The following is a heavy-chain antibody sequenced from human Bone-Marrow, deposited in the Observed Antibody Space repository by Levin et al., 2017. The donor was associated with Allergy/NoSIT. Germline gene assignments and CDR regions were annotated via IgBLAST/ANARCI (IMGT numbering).Heavy chain of an antibody. D-gene: IGHD2-15*01. V-gene: IGHV1-46*01. CDR1: GYTFTSYY. CDR3: ARDHCSGGSCYYYYYYGMDV. CDR2: INPSGGST. J-gene: IGHJ6*02. Sequence: GESLKISCKASGYTFTSYYMHWVRQAPGQGLEWMGIINPSGGSTSYAQKFQGRVTMTRDTSTSTVYMELSSLRSEDTAVYYCARDHCSGGSCYYYYYYGMDVWGQGTTVTVSS.